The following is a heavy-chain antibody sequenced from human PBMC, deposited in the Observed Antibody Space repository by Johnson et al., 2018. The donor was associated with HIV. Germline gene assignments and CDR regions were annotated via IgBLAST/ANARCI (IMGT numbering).Heavy chain of an antibody. CDR2: LYSDGGT. CDR1: GFTFSTYG. CDR3: AKEARRPAFDI. J-gene: IGHJ3*02. Sequence: QVQLVESGGGVVQPGRSLRLSCAASGFTFSTYGMHWVRQAPGKGLEWVSVLYSDGGTYYADSVKGRFTISRDNSKNTLYLQMNSLRAEDTAVYYCAKEARRPAFDIWGQGTMVTVSS. D-gene: IGHD6-6*01. V-gene: IGHV3-NL1*01.